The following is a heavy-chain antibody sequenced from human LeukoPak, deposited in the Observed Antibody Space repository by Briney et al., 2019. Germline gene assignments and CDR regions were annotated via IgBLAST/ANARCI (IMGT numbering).Heavy chain of an antibody. D-gene: IGHD6-6*01. CDR2: ISAYNGNT. CDR3: ARGSAMAQKQLVRHFDS. CDR1: GYTFTSYG. Sequence: ASVKVSCKASGYTFTSYGISWVRQAPGQVPEWMGWISAYNGNTKYAQKLQDRVTMTTDTSTTTAYMEVRSLTSDDTAVYYCARGSAMAQKQLVRHFDSWGQGTLVIVSS. J-gene: IGHJ4*02. V-gene: IGHV1-18*01.